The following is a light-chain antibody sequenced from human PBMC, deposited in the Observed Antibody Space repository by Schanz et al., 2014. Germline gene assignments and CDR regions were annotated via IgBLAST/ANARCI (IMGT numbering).Light chain of an antibody. V-gene: IGKV3-15*01. CDR1: QSVSNY. CDR3: QQYGTSPQT. CDR2: AAS. Sequence: EIVLTQSPATLSLSPGERATLSCRASQSVSNYLAWYQQKPGQAPRLLIYAASTRATGIPARFSGSGSGPEFTLTISSLQSEDFAVYYCQQYGTSPQTFGQGTKVQIK. J-gene: IGKJ1*01.